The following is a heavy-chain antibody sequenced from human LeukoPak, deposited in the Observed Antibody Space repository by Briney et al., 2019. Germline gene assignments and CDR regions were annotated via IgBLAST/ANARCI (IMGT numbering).Heavy chain of an antibody. J-gene: IGHJ3*01. CDR3: TKGGGSISGVVTGDAFDG. Sequence: GGSLRLSCAASGFTFGAYAMHWVRLVPGKGLEWVLGISWNGGETGYTDSVKDRFTIYRDSSKNILYLQVNSLRAEATAYNYGTKGGGSISGVVTGDAFDGWGQGTMVTVSS. D-gene: IGHD3-3*01. V-gene: IGHV3-9*01. CDR2: ISWNGGET. CDR1: GFTFGAYA.